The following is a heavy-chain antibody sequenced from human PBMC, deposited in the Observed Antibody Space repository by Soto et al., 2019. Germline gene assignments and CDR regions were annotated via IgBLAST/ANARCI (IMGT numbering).Heavy chain of an antibody. V-gene: IGHV1-18*01. CDR1: GYTFTSYG. CDR2: ISAYNGNT. D-gene: IGHD6-19*01. CDR3: ARNPLVACSSSRCQDEWSYFAY. Sequence: GASVKVSCKASGYTFTSYGISWVRQAPGQGLEWMGWISAYNGNTNYAQKLQGRVTMTTDTSTSTAYMELRSLRSDDTAVYYCARNPLVACSSSRCQDEWSYFAYWGQGTLVTVPQ. J-gene: IGHJ4*02.